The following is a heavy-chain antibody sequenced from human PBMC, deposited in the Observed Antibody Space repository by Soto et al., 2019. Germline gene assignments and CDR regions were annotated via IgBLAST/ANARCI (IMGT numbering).Heavy chain of an antibody. CDR1: GYTFTSYY. CDR3: ASGLKAATYYYDSSGYLAYLDY. D-gene: IGHD3-22*01. CDR2: INPSGGST. V-gene: IGHV1-46*01. J-gene: IGHJ4*02. Sequence: ASVKVSCKASGYTFTSYYMHWVRQAPGQGLEWMGIINPSGGSTSYAQKFQGRVTMTRDTSTSTVYMELSSLRSEDTAVYYCASGLKAATYYYDSSGYLAYLDYWGQGTLVTVSS.